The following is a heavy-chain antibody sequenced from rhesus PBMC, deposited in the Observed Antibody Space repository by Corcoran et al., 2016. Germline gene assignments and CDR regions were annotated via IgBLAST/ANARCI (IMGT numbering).Heavy chain of an antibody. CDR2: IFGNGGGT. J-gene: IGHJ4*01. CDR1: GGSISDDYY. V-gene: IGHV4-106*01. Sequence: QVQLQESGPGLVKPSETLSLTCAVSGGSISDDYYWSWIRQPPGKGLKWIGYIFGNGGGTNYNPSLKNRVTISIDASQNQFSLKLSSVTAADTAVYYWAREIHPIHLFDYWSQGVLVTVSS. CDR3: AREIHPIHLFDY. D-gene: IGHD1-38*01.